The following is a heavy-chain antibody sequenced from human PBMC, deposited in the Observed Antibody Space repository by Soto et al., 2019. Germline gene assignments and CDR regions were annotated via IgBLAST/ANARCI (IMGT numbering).Heavy chain of an antibody. CDR2: TYYRSNWYT. J-gene: IGHJ4*02. V-gene: IGHV6-1*01. CDR3: ARGSYYSGWV. D-gene: IGHD6-19*01. Sequence: SQTLSLTCAISVDSVSSTSTAWSWIRQSPSRCLVWLGRTYYRSNWYTDYAVSVKSRITISPDTSKNQSSLQLNSVTPEDTAVYYCARGSYYSGWVWGQGTLVTVSS. CDR1: VDSVSSTSTA.